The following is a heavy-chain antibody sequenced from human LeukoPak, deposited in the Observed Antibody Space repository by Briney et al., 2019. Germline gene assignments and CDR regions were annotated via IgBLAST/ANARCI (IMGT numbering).Heavy chain of an antibody. CDR2: IYYSGST. J-gene: IGHJ5*02. CDR1: GASISRYY. CDR3: ARHKYYYDSSGYYYQP. D-gene: IGHD3-22*01. Sequence: KPSETLSLTCTVSGASISRYYWSWIRQPPGKGLEWIGYIYYSGSTNYNPSLKSRVTISVDTSKNQFSLRLSSVTAADTAVYYCARHKYYYDSSGYYYQPWGQGTLVTVSS. V-gene: IGHV4-59*01.